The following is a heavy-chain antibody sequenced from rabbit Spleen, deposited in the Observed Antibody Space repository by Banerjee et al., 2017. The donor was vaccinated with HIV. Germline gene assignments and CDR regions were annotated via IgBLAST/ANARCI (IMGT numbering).Heavy chain of an antibody. J-gene: IGHJ6*01. CDR2: INAVTGKA. V-gene: IGHV1S40*01. CDR1: GFSFSSSYY. CDR3: ARDTSSSFSSYGMDL. Sequence: QSLEESGGDLVKPGASLTLTCTASGFSFSSSYYMCWVRQAPGKGLEWIACINAVTGKAVYANWAKGRSTFSKTSSTTVTLQMTSLTAADTATYFCARDTSSSFSSYGMDLWGQGTLVTVS. D-gene: IGHD1-1*01.